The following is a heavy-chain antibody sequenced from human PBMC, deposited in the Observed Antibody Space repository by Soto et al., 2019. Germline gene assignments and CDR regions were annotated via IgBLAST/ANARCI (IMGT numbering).Heavy chain of an antibody. CDR2: IYYSGTT. CDR3: ARTGGYYTYFFDY. J-gene: IGHJ4*02. V-gene: IGHV4-59*01. D-gene: IGHD3-3*01. Sequence: QVQLQESGPGLVKPSETLSLNCTVSGGSMNTYYWNWIRQPPGKGLEWVGYIYYSGTTNYNPSLEGRVTMSVDTSKNQFSLKLTSVTAADTAVYYCARTGGYYTYFFDYWGQGSLVTVSA. CDR1: GGSMNTYY.